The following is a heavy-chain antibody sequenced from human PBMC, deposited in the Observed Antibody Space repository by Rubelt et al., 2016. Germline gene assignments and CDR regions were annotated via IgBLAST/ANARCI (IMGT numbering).Heavy chain of an antibody. Sequence: TFTNYGISWVRQAPGQRLEWMGWINAGNGNTKYSQKFQGRVTITRDTSASTAYMELSSLRSEDTAIYYCATGYSSGWYVAYWGQGTLVTVSS. CDR3: ATGYSSGWYVAY. CDR2: INAGNGNT. D-gene: IGHD6-19*01. V-gene: IGHV1-3*01. J-gene: IGHJ4*02. CDR1: TFTNYG.